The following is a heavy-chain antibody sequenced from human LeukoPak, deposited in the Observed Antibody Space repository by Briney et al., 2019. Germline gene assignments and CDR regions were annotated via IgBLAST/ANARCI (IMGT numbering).Heavy chain of an antibody. Sequence: WETLSLTCTVSGGSISSYYWSWIRQPPGKGLEGIGYIYYSGSNNYNPSLKSRVTISVDTSKNQFSLKLSSVTAADTAVYYCARGRTKARNYGDSLIIDYWGQGTLVTVSS. J-gene: IGHJ4*02. V-gene: IGHV4-59*01. D-gene: IGHD4-17*01. CDR1: GGSISSYY. CDR2: IYYSGSN. CDR3: ARGRTKARNYGDSLIIDY.